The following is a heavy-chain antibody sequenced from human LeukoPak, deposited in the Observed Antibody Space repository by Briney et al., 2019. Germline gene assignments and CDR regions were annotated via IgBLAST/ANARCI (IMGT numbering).Heavy chain of an antibody. CDR1: GGSISSSSYY. CDR2: IYYSGST. J-gene: IGHJ6*02. CDR3: ARRVVTRDYYDYYGLDV. V-gene: IGHV4-39*07. Sequence: SETLSLTCTVSGGSISSSSYYWGWIRQPPGKGLEWIGSIYYSGSTYYNPSLKSRVTISVDRSKNQFSLKLSSVTAADTAVYYCARRVVTRDYYDYYGLDVWGQGTTVTVSS. D-gene: IGHD3-3*01.